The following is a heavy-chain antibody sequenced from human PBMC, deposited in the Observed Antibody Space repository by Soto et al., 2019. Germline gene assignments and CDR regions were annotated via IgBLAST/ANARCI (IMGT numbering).Heavy chain of an antibody. V-gene: IGHV4-30-4*01. CDR1: GGSISSGDYY. CDR2: IYYSGST. Sequence: KTSETLSLTCTVSGGSISSGDYYWSWIRQPPGKGLEWIGYIYYSGSTYYNPSLKSRVTISVDTSKNQFSLKLSSVTAADTAVYYCARVGGVRRRRSWFDPWGQGTLVTVSS. CDR3: ARVGGVRRRRSWFDP. J-gene: IGHJ5*02. D-gene: IGHD3-16*01.